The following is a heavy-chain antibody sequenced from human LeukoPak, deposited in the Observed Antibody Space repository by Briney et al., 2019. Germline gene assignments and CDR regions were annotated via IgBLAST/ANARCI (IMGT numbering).Heavy chain of an antibody. CDR2: IRYDGSNK. D-gene: IGHD6-13*01. J-gene: IGHJ4*02. V-gene: IGHV3-30*02. CDR3: AKDIRYDSSSWYPDY. CDR1: GFTFSSYG. Sequence: PGGSLRLSCAASGFTFSSYGMHWVRQAPGKGLEWVAFIRYDGSNKYYADSVKGRFTISRDNSKNSLYLQMNSLRTEDTALYYCAKDIRYDSSSWYPDYWGQGTLVTVSS.